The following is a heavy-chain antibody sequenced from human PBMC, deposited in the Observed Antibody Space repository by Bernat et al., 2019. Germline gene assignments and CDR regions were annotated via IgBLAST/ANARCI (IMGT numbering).Heavy chain of an antibody. Sequence: EVLLVESGGGLVKPGGSLRLSCAASGFSFTNAWMSWVRQAPGMGLEWVGRIKSKADGRTTDDAAPEKGRFTITRDDSTNILYRQMKSLRTEDTAVYYCTTEGSSSTRCYSPNAFDIWGQGTMVTVSS. D-gene: IGHD2-2*02. CDR3: TTEGSSSTRCYSPNAFDI. CDR1: GFSFTNAW. V-gene: IGHV3-15*01. CDR2: IKSKADGRTT. J-gene: IGHJ3*02.